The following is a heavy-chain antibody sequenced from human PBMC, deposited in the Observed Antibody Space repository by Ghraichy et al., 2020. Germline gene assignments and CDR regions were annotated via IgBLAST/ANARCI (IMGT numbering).Heavy chain of an antibody. J-gene: IGHJ6*02. CDR1: GYTFTSYY. D-gene: IGHD3-3*01. Sequence: VKVSCKASGYTFTSYYMHWVRQAPGQGLEWMGIINPSGGSTSYAQKFQGRVTMTRDTSTSTVYMELSSLRSEDTAVYYCARDRVDFWSGYSYYGMDVWGQGTTVTVSS. CDR3: ARDRVDFWSGYSYYGMDV. V-gene: IGHV1-46*01. CDR2: INPSGGST.